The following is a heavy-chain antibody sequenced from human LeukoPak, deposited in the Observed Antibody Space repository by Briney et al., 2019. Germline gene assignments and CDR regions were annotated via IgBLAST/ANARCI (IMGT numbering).Heavy chain of an antibody. CDR3: AKEVSMIGTIGAFDI. CDR2: ISSSSNYI. CDR1: GFTFIRYD. Sequence: GGSLRLSCAASGFTFIRYDMKWVRQAPGKGREWGSSISSSSNYIYYADSGRGRFTISRDNAKNSLYLQMTSLRAEDTAVYYCAKEVSMIGTIGAFDIWGQGTMVTVSS. V-gene: IGHV3-21*01. D-gene: IGHD3-22*01. J-gene: IGHJ3*02.